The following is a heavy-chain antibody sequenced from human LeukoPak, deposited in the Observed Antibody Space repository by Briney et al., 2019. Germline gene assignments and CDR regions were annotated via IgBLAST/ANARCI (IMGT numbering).Heavy chain of an antibody. J-gene: IGHJ4*02. D-gene: IGHD3-9*01. CDR2: ISGSGGST. Sequence: GGSLRLSCAASGFTFSSYAMSWVRQAPGKGLEWVSAISGSGGSTYYADSVKGRFTISRDNSKNTLYLQMNSLRAEDTAVYYCARAVWYDILTGYRDYWGQGTLVTVSS. CDR3: ARAVWYDILTGYRDY. V-gene: IGHV3-23*01. CDR1: GFTFSSYA.